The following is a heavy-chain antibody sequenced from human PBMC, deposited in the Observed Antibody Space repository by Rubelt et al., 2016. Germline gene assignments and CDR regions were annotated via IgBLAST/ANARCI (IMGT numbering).Heavy chain of an antibody. J-gene: IGHJ4*02. CDR2: IYPGDSDT. CDR1: GYNFVTHW. V-gene: IGHV5-51*01. D-gene: IGHD2-15*01. CDR3: ARQACSGGTCYLDS. Sequence: EVLLVQSGAEVKKPGESLKISCKGSGYNFVTHWIGWVRQMPGKGLEWMGIIYPGDSDTRYSPSSHGHGPLAADRSIGTAYLHWSSLKVSDTATYYCARQACSGGTCYLDSWGQGALVIVSS.